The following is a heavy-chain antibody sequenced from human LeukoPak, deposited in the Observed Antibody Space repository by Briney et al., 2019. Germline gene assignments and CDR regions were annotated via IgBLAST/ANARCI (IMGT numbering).Heavy chain of an antibody. J-gene: IGHJ4*02. V-gene: IGHV4-39*06. Sequence: PSETLSLTCTVSGASISSSSYYWGWIRQPPGKGLGWIGSIYYSGSTYYNPSLKSRVTISVDTSKNQFTPQLSSVTAGDTAVYYCARNYYDSPGDYWGQGTLVTVSS. CDR2: IYYSGST. CDR3: ARNYYDSPGDY. D-gene: IGHD3-22*01. CDR1: GASISSSSYY.